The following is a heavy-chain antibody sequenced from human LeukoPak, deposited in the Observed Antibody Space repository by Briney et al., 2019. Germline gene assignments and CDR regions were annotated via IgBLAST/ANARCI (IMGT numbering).Heavy chain of an antibody. V-gene: IGHV3-23*01. CDR2: LSGTGLTT. CDR3: ARGSKTAGTIYTFDY. J-gene: IGHJ4*02. Sequence: GGSLRLSCAASGFTSSTYGFSTYAMSWVRQAPGKGLEWVSGLSGTGLTTFYPDSVKGRFTISRDNSKNSLYLQMTSLRADDTAVYYCARGSKTAGTIYTFDYWGQGTLVTVSS. D-gene: IGHD6-13*01. CDR1: GFTSSTYGFSTYA.